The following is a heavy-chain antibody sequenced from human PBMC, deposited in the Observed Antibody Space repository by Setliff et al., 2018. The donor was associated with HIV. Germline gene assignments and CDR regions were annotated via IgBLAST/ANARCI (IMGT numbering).Heavy chain of an antibody. V-gene: IGHV4-39*01. Sequence: SETLSLTCTVPVGSISSSNYYWGWIRQPPGKGLACIGSIYYSWSTYYNPSLKSRITISVDTSKNQFSMKLSSVTAADTAVYYCARHVGGSYVNFDYWGQGTLVTVSS. J-gene: IGHJ4*02. CDR1: VGSISSSNYY. CDR3: ARHVGGSYVNFDY. CDR2: IYYSWST. D-gene: IGHD3-16*01.